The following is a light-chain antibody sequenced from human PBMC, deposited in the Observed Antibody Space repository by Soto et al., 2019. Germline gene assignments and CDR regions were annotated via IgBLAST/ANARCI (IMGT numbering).Light chain of an antibody. CDR1: SGHSTYA. J-gene: IGLJ3*02. V-gene: IGLV4-69*01. Sequence: QSVLTQSPSASASLGASVKLTCTLSSGHSTYAIAWHQQQPEKGPRYLMKLNSDGSHSKGDGIPDRFSGSSSGAERYLTVSSLQSGDEADCYGQTWRTGIQVFGGGTELTVL. CDR2: LNSDGSH. CDR3: QTWRTGIQV.